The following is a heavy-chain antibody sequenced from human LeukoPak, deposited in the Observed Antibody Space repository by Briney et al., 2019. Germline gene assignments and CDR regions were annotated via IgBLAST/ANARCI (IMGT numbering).Heavy chain of an antibody. D-gene: IGHD3-22*01. CDR2: IYPGDSDT. J-gene: IGHJ4*02. CDR1: GYSFTSYW. V-gene: IGHV5-51*01. Sequence: GESLKIPCKGSGYSFTSYWIGWVRQMPGKGLEWMGIIYPGDSDTRYSPSFQGQVTISADKSISTAYLQWSSLKASDTAMYFCTRSPGDSSGYVDYWGQGTLVTVSS. CDR3: TRSPGDSSGYVDY.